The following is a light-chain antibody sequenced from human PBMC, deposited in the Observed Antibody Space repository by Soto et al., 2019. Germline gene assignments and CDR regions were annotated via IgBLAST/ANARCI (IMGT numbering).Light chain of an antibody. Sequence: QSALTQPASVSGAPGQRITISCTGTSTNIGVYDFVSWYQQHPGRAPKLLIYDVTNRPSGISDRVSGSKSGNTASLTISGLHPEADAYYYCSSYTPSTTRVFGGGTKVTVL. CDR3: SSYTPSTTRV. V-gene: IGLV2-14*01. CDR2: DVT. CDR1: STNIGVYDF. J-gene: IGLJ2*01.